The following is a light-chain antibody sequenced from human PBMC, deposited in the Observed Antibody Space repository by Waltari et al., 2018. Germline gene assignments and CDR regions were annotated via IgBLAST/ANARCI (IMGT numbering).Light chain of an antibody. CDR3: CSYAGRYTFV. CDR2: EVT. CDR1: ISDVGNYNY. V-gene: IGLV2-11*01. Sequence: QSALTQPRSVSGSPGQSVTIPCTATISDVGNYNYVSCYQQHPGKAPKLIIYEVTKRPSGVPDRLSGSKSGNTASLTISGLQAEDEADYYCCSYAGRYTFVFGTGTKVTVL. J-gene: IGLJ1*01.